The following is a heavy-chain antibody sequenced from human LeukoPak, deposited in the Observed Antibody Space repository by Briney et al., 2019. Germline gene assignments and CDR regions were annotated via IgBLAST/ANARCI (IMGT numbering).Heavy chain of an antibody. J-gene: IGHJ4*02. CDR2: IYYSGST. D-gene: IGHD3-16*02. CDR3: ARGFIRLGELSLPPFDY. CDR1: GGSISSYY. V-gene: IGHV4-59*12. Sequence: SETLSLTCTVSGGSISSYYWSWIRQPPGKGLEWIGYIYYSGSTNYNPSLKSRVTISVDTSKNQFSLKLSSVTAADTAVYYCARGFIRLGELSLPPFDYWGQGTLVTVSS.